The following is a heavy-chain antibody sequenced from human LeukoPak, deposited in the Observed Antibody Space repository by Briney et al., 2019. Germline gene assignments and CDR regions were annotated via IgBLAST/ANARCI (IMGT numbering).Heavy chain of an antibody. CDR1: GYTFTSYD. V-gene: IGHV1-69*05. D-gene: IGHD6-19*01. CDR2: IIPIFGTA. Sequence: SVKVSCKASGYTFTSYDINWVRQAPGQGLEWMGGIIPIFGTANYAQKFQGRVTITTDESTSTAYMELSSLRSEDTAVYYCASGLPSSGWYPLNTFDYWGQGTLVTVSS. J-gene: IGHJ4*02. CDR3: ASGLPSSGWYPLNTFDY.